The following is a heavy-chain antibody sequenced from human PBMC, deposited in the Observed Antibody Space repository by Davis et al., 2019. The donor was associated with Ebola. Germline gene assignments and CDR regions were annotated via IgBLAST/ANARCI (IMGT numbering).Heavy chain of an antibody. J-gene: IGHJ6*02. D-gene: IGHD3-16*02. CDR2: INPNSGGT. CDR3: ARNVRVDYVWGSYRPYYYYGMDV. Sequence: SVTVSCKASGYTFTGYYMHWVRQAPGQGLEWMGWINPNSGGTNYAQTFQGRVTMTRDTSISTAYMELSRLRSDDTAVYYCARNVRVDYVWGSYRPYYYYGMDVGGQGTTVTVAS. V-gene: IGHV1-2*02. CDR1: GYTFTGYY.